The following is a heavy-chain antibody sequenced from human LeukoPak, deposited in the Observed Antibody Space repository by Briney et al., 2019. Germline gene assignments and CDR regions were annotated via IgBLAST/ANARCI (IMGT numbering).Heavy chain of an antibody. CDR2: INPNSGGT. CDR1: GYTFTGYY. V-gene: IGHV1-2*04. CDR3: ARYGFGELSSYGMDV. J-gene: IGHJ6*04. D-gene: IGHD3-10*01. Sequence: ASVKVSCKASGYTFTGYYMHWVRQAPGQGLEWMGWINPNSGGTNYAQKFQGWVTMTRDTSISTAYMELSRLRSDDTAVYYCARYGFGELSSYGMDVRGKGTTVTVSS.